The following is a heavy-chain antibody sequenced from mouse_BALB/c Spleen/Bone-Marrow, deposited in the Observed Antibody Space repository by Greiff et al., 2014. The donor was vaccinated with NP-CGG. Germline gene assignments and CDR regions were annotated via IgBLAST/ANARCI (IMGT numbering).Heavy chain of an antibody. D-gene: IGHD2-12*01. Sequence: QVQLQQSGAELAKPGASVKMSCKTSGYIFVTYWMHWVKQRPGQGLEWIGYINPSTGYTEYNQKFKDKSTLTADKSSNTAFMQLSSLTSADSAVYYCVVWPYYVFDYWGQGTSVTVSS. CDR3: VVWPYYVFDY. V-gene: IGHV1-7*01. CDR1: GYIFVTYW. CDR2: INPSTGYT. J-gene: IGHJ4*01.